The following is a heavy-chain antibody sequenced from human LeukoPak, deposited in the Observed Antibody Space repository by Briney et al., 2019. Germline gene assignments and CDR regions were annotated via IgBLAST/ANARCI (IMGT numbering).Heavy chain of an antibody. Sequence: GGSLRLSCAASGFTFSSYWMSWVRQAPGKGLEWVANIKQDGSEKYYVDSVKGRFTISRDNSKNTLYLQMNSLRAEDTAVYYCARGAGKGDFDYWGQGTLVTVSS. D-gene: IGHD3-16*01. J-gene: IGHJ4*02. CDR2: IKQDGSEK. CDR3: ARGAGKGDFDY. V-gene: IGHV3-7*01. CDR1: GFTFSSYW.